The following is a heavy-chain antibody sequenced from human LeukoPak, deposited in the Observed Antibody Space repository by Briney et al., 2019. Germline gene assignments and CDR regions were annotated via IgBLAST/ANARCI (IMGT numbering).Heavy chain of an antibody. CDR2: ISAYNGNT. Sequence: ASVKVSCKASGYTFTSYGISWVRQAPGQGLEWMGWISAYNGNTNYAQKLQGRVTMTTDTSTSTAYMELRSLRSDDTAVYYCAREDTAMVNYYYGMDVWGQGTTVTVSS. V-gene: IGHV1-18*01. J-gene: IGHJ6*02. D-gene: IGHD5-18*01. CDR3: AREDTAMVNYYYGMDV. CDR1: GYTFTSYG.